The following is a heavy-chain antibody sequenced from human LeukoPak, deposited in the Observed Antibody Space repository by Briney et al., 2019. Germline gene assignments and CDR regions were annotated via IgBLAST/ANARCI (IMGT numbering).Heavy chain of an antibody. CDR2: ISGSGGST. J-gene: IGHJ4*02. CDR3: AKSVYYYDSSGYLDY. CDR1: GFTFSSYS. Sequence: GGSLRLSCAASGFTFSSYSMNWVRQAPGKGLEWVSAISGSGGSTYYADSVKGRFTISRDNSKNTLYLQMNSLRAEDTAVYYCAKSVYYYDSSGYLDYWGQGTLVTVSS. V-gene: IGHV3-23*01. D-gene: IGHD3-22*01.